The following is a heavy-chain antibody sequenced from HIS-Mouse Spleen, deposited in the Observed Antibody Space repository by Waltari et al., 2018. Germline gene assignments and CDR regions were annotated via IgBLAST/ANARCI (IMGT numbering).Heavy chain of an antibody. CDR3: ARESWGSNWYFDL. V-gene: IGHV3-13*01. Sequence: EVQLVESGGGLVQPGGSLRLSCAASGFTFSSYDMHWVRQATGKGREWVSGIGTAGDTYYPGAVKGRFTISRENAKNSLYLQMNSLRAGDTAVYYCARESWGSNWYFDLWGRGTLVTVSS. J-gene: IGHJ2*01. CDR1: GFTFSSYD. CDR2: IGTAGDT. D-gene: IGHD7-27*01.